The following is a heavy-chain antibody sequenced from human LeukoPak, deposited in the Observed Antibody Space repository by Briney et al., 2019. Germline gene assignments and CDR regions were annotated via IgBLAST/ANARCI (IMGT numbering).Heavy chain of an antibody. D-gene: IGHD3-3*01. CDR1: GCTFTSYG. CDR2: ISAYNGNT. CDR3: ARFVVGSGYYWGTNWFDP. V-gene: IGHV1-18*01. J-gene: IGHJ5*02. Sequence: GASVKVSCQAAGCTFTSYGFSWVRQAPGQGLEWMGWISAYNGNTNYAQKLQGGVTMTTDTTTSTAYMELRSLRSDDTAVYYCARFVVGSGYYWGTNWFDPWGQGTLVTVSS.